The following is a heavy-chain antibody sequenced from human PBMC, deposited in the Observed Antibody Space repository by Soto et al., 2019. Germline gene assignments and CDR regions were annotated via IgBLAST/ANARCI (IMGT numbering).Heavy chain of an antibody. D-gene: IGHD3-22*01. V-gene: IGHV4-59*11. CDR3: ARGGYDFSGVNFDDGFDL. CDR1: SGSLSSHF. Sequence: SETLSLTCSVSSGSLSSHFWAWIRQSPGKGLEWLGYIFYTGITNYNPSLQSRVTISVDTSKDQFSLRLNSVTAADTAVYYCARGGYDFSGVNFDDGFDLWGQG. J-gene: IGHJ3*01. CDR2: IFYTGIT.